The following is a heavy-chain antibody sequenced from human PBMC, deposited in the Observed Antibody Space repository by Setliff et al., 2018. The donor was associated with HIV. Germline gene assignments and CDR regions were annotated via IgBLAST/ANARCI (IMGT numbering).Heavy chain of an antibody. D-gene: IGHD5-12*01. V-gene: IGHV4-61*02. CDR2: IYSTGRT. CDR3: ARRGDGYKYYWYFDI. J-gene: IGHJ2*01. CDR1: GGSISSGDHY. Sequence: SETLSLTCTVSGGSISSGDHYWSWLRQPAGKGLEWIGRIYSTGRTYYSPSLKSRVTISVDTSKNQFTLKLSSVTAADTAVYYCARRGDGYKYYWYFDIWGRGTLVTVSS.